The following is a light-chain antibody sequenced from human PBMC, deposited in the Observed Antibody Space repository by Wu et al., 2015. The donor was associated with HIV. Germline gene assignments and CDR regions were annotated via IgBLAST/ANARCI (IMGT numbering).Light chain of an antibody. Sequence: CRASQSVSSSTLAWYQXKPGQXPRLLIYDASNRATDIPARFSGSGSGTDFTLIISSLEPEDFAVYYCQQRSNWPPITFGQGTRLEIK. CDR1: QSVSSS. CDR2: DAS. CDR3: QQRSNWPPIT. J-gene: IGKJ5*01. V-gene: IGKV3-11*01.